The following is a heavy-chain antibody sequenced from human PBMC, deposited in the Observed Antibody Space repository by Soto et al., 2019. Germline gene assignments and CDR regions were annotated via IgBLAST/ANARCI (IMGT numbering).Heavy chain of an antibody. V-gene: IGHV3-30-3*01. CDR3: ARDVRTYQGNFDY. CDR1: GFTFSTYS. D-gene: IGHD2-2*01. CDR2: ISYDGSNK. J-gene: IGHJ4*02. Sequence: GGSLRLSCAASGFTFSTYSMHWVRQAPGKGLEWVAVISYDGSNKYYADSVKGRFTISRDNSKNTLYLQMNSLRAEDTAVYYCARDVRTYQGNFDYWGQGTLVTVSS.